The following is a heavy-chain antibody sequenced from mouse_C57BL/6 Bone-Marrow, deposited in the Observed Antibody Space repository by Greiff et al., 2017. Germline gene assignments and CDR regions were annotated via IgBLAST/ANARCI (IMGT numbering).Heavy chain of an antibody. CDR2: INPNNGGT. Sequence: EVQLQQSGPELVKPGASVKMSCKASGYTFTDYNMHWVKQSHGKSLEWIGYINPNNGGTSYNQKFKSKATLTVNKSSSTAYMELRSLTSEDSAVYYCARPKLGRYAMDYWGQGTSVTVSS. CDR3: ARPKLGRYAMDY. V-gene: IGHV1-22*01. J-gene: IGHJ4*01. D-gene: IGHD4-1*01. CDR1: GYTFTDYN.